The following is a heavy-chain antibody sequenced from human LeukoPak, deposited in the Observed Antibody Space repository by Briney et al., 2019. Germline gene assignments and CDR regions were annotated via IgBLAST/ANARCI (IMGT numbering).Heavy chain of an antibody. D-gene: IGHD1-1*01. Sequence: GGSLRLSCAASGFTFSSYSMNWVRQAPGKGLEWVSSISSSSSYIYYADSVKGRFTISRDNAKNSLYLQMNSLRAEDTAVYYCARAPWRTVINSPVDYWGQGTLVTVSS. J-gene: IGHJ4*02. CDR1: GFTFSSYS. CDR2: ISSSSSYI. V-gene: IGHV3-21*01. CDR3: ARAPWRTVINSPVDY.